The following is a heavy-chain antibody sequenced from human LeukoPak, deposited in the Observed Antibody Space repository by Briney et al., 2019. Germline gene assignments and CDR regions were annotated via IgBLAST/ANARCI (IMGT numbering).Heavy chain of an antibody. V-gene: IGHV1-18*01. CDR3: ARDPYDFLTGRYSGSGGDY. CDR1: GYTFTNYG. Sequence: ASVKVSCKASGYTFTNYGINWVRQAPGQGLEWMGWISGYNGNTKYAQNLRGRLTMTTDTSTSTAYMELRNLRSDDTAVYYCARDPYDFLTGRYSGSGGDYWGQGTLVTVSS. J-gene: IGHJ4*02. D-gene: IGHD3-9*01. CDR2: ISGYNGNT.